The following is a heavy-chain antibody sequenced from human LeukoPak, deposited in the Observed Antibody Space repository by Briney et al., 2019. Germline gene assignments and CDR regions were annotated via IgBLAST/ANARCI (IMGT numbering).Heavy chain of an antibody. J-gene: IGHJ5*02. CDR1: GYTFTGYY. Sequence: ASVKVSCKASGYTFTGYYMHWVRQAPGQGLEWMGWINPNSGGTNYAQKFQGWVTMTRDTSISTAYMELSRLRSDDTAVYYCAKESWDNRQEKNWFDPWGQGTLVTVSS. CDR2: INPNSGGT. D-gene: IGHD1-14*01. V-gene: IGHV1-2*04. CDR3: AKESWDNRQEKNWFDP.